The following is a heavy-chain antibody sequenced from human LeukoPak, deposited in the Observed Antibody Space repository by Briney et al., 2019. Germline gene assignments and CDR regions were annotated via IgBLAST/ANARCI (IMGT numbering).Heavy chain of an antibody. V-gene: IGHV3-7*01. Sequence: GGSLRLSCAASGFTFSSYWMSWVPQAPGKGLEGVDNVKQDRSEKYYVNSVKGRFTSSRDNAKNSLYLQMNSLRAEDTAVYYCARRDARYPYPYYFDYWGQGTLVTVSS. CDR1: GFTFSSYW. CDR3: ARRDARYPYPYYFDY. D-gene: IGHD2-2*02. J-gene: IGHJ4*02. CDR2: VKQDRSEK.